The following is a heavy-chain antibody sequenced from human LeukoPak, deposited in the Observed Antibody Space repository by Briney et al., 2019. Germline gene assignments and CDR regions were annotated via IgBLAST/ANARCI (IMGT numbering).Heavy chain of an antibody. CDR3: ARDRRYGNDYYYGMDV. CDR2: ISSSGSPI. Sequence: GGSLRLSCAASGFTFSSCEMNWVRQAPGKGLEWVSYISSSGSPIYSADSVKGRFTISRDNAKNSLYLQMNSLRAEDTAVYYCARDRRYGNDYYYGMDVWSQGTTVTVSS. CDR1: GFTFSSCE. V-gene: IGHV3-48*03. J-gene: IGHJ6*02. D-gene: IGHD1-1*01.